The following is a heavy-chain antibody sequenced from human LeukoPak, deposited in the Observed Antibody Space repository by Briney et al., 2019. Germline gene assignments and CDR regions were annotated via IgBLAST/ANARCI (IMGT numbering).Heavy chain of an antibody. CDR2: ISGSGGST. V-gene: IGHV3-23*01. D-gene: IGHD3-10*01. CDR3: ARDLNGSGSYYMRQFYYYYGMDV. Sequence: GGSLRLSCAASGFTFSSYAMSWVRQAPGKGLEWVSAISGSGGSTYYADSVKGRFTISRDNSKNTLYLQMNSLRAEDTAVYYCARDLNGSGSYYMRQFYYYYGMDVWGQGTTVTVSS. J-gene: IGHJ6*02. CDR1: GFTFSSYA.